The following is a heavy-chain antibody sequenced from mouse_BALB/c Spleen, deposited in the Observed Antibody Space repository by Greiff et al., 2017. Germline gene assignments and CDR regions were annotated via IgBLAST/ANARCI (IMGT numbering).Heavy chain of an antibody. Sequence: EVMLVESGGGLVQPGGSLKLSCAASGFTFSSYTMSWVRQTPEKRLEWVAYISNGGGSTYYPDTVKGRFTISRDNAKNTLYLQMSSLKSEDTAMYYCARHPVITTRGDYYAMDYWGQGTSVTVSS. V-gene: IGHV5-12-2*01. CDR1: GFTFSSYT. CDR3: ARHPVITTRGDYYAMDY. D-gene: IGHD2-4*01. J-gene: IGHJ4*01. CDR2: ISNGGGST.